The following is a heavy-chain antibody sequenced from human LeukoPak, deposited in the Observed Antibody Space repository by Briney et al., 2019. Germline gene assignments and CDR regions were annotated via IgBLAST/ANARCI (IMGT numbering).Heavy chain of an antibody. CDR3: ARVPAATDY. CDR1: GFTFSSYS. Sequence: GRSLRLSCAASGFTFSSYSMNWVRQAPGKGLEWVSYISSSSSTIYYADSVKGRFTISRDNAKNSLYLQMNSLRAEDTAVYYCARVPAATDYWGQGTLVTVSS. D-gene: IGHD2-2*01. CDR2: ISSSSSTI. J-gene: IGHJ4*02. V-gene: IGHV3-48*01.